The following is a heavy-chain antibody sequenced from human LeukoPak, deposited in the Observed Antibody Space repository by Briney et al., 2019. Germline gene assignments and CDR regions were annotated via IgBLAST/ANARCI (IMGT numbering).Heavy chain of an antibody. V-gene: IGHV3-30*02. J-gene: IGHJ4*02. D-gene: IGHD2-21*02. CDR1: GFTFNSYG. CDR3: ALHRTIVVVTAIFDY. CDR2: TRYDESLK. Sequence: PGGSLRLSCAASGFTFNSYGMHWVRQPPGKGLEWVAFTRYDESLKYYADSVKGRFTISRDNSKNTLYLQMNSLRAEDTAVYYCALHRTIVVVTAIFDYWGQGTLVTVSS.